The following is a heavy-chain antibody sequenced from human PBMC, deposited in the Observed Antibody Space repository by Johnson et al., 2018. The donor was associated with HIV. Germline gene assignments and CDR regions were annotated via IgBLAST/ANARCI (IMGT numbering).Heavy chain of an antibody. CDR2: ISSHGGST. J-gene: IGHJ3*02. D-gene: IGHD5-24*01. CDR3: ARERKGEMATMLSDAVES. CDR1: GFTFSSYA. Sequence: VQLVESGGGLVQPGGSLRLSCAASGFTFSSYAMHWVRQAPGKGLEYVSAISSHGGSTYYANSVKGRFTISRDNSKNTLYLQMGSLRAEDMAVYYCARERKGEMATMLSDAVESRGQGTMVTVSS. V-gene: IGHV3-64*01.